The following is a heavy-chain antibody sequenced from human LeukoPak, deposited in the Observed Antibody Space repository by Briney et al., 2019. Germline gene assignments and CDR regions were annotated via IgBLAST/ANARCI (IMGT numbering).Heavy chain of an antibody. Sequence: GGSLRLSGAASGFTFSSYAMSWVRQAPGKGLEWVSAISGSGGSTYYADSVKGRFTISRDNSKNTLYLQMNSLRAEDTAVYYCVKSPNYDILTGYLDYWGQGTLVTVSS. D-gene: IGHD3-9*01. V-gene: IGHV3-23*01. CDR1: GFTFSSYA. J-gene: IGHJ4*02. CDR3: VKSPNYDILTGYLDY. CDR2: ISGSGGST.